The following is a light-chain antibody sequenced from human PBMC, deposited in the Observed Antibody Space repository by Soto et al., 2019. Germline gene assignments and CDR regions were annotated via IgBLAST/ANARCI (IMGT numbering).Light chain of an antibody. Sequence: EIVLTQSPATLSLSPGERATLSCRASQSVSSYLAWYQQKPGQAPRLLIYDASNRATGIPARFSGSGSGTDLTLTISRLQNEDFAVYYCQQSSNWITFGQGTRLEI. CDR3: QQSSNWIT. CDR1: QSVSSY. V-gene: IGKV3-11*01. CDR2: DAS. J-gene: IGKJ5*01.